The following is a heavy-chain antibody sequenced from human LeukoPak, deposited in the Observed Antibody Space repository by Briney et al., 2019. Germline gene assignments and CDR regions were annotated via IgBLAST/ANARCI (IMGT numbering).Heavy chain of an antibody. D-gene: IGHD5-18*01. V-gene: IGHV3-30*14. Sequence: GRSLRLSCAASGFTFSRYPMHWVRQAPGKGLEWVAVISNDGSNKYYADSRKGRFTISRDNSKNTLHLQMNSLRAEDTAVYYCKNRQWIQLWFYFFDYWGQGTLVTVSS. CDR3: KNRQWIQLWFYFFDY. J-gene: IGHJ4*02. CDR2: ISNDGSNK. CDR1: GFTFSRYP.